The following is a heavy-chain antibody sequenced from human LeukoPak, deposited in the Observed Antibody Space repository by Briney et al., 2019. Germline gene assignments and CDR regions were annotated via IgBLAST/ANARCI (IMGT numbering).Heavy chain of an antibody. CDR3: ASGSWGYGDYEPFDY. J-gene: IGHJ4*02. Sequence: SVKVSCKASGGTFSSYAISWVRQAPGQGLEWMGRITPIFGTANYAQKFQGRVTITTDESTSTAYMELSSLRSEDTAVYYCASGSWGYGDYEPFDYWGQGTLVTVSS. CDR2: ITPIFGTA. CDR1: GGTFSSYA. V-gene: IGHV1-69*05. D-gene: IGHD4-17*01.